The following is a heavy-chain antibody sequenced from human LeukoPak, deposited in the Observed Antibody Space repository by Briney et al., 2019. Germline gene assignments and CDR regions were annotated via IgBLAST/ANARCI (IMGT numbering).Heavy chain of an antibody. CDR1: GYSISSGYY. CDR2: VYYSGNT. D-gene: IGHD6-13*01. Sequence: PSETLSLTCAVSGYSISSGYYWSWIRQPPGKGLEWIGYVYYSGNTNYNPSLKSRATISRDTSKNQFSLKLSSVTAADAAVYYCARDKIAAAGYFDLWGQGTLVTVSS. J-gene: IGHJ4*02. CDR3: ARDKIAAAGYFDL. V-gene: IGHV4-61*01.